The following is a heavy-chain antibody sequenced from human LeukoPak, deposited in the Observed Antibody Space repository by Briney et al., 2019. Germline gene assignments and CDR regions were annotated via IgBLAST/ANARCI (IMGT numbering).Heavy chain of an antibody. CDR1: GFTFSSYS. D-gene: IGHD3-16*02. CDR2: ISSSSSYI. Sequence: PGGSLRLSCAASGFTFSSYSMNWVRQAPGKGLEWVSSISSSSSYIYYADSVKGRFTISRDNAKNSLYLQMNSLRAEDTAVYYCARDRTEDYVWGSYRYAPQVYYFDYWGQGTLVTVSS. J-gene: IGHJ4*02. CDR3: ARDRTEDYVWGSYRYAPQVYYFDY. V-gene: IGHV3-21*01.